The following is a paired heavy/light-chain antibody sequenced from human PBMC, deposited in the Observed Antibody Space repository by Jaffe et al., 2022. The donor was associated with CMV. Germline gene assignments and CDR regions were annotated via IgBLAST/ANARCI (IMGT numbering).Heavy chain of an antibody. Sequence: EVQLVESGGGLVQPGGSLRLSCAASGFTFGTYWVTWVRQAPGKGLEWVANIKDDGSVKYYVDSVNGRFTISRENANNSLYLQMNSLRGEDTAVYFCARALSRYWYFDLWGRGTLVTVSS. CDR1: GFTFGTYW. CDR2: IKDDGSVK. V-gene: IGHV3-7*03. CDR3: ARALSRYWYFDL. J-gene: IGHJ2*01.
Light chain of an antibody. CDR2: DVT. Sequence: QSALTQPASVSGSPGQSITISCTGTSSDIAYFNYVSWYQQHPGKAPKLMIYDVTDRPSGVSNRFSGSKSGNTASLTISGLQADDEADYYCSSYSRSSTLVVFGGGTKLTVL. V-gene: IGLV2-14*03. J-gene: IGLJ2*01. CDR1: SSDIAYFNY. CDR3: SSYSRSSTLVV.